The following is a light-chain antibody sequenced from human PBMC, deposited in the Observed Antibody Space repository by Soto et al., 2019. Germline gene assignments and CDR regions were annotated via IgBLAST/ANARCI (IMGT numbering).Light chain of an antibody. V-gene: IGKV3-15*01. Sequence: EIVLTQSPATLSVSAGGTVTLSCRASQSIRTNVAWYQQIPGQAPRLLVYGASTRATGVPARFSGSGSGIEFTLTISSLQSEDSAIYYCQQYNNRPPETFGQGTKLE. CDR1: QSIRTN. CDR3: QQYNNRPPET. CDR2: GAS. J-gene: IGKJ2*01.